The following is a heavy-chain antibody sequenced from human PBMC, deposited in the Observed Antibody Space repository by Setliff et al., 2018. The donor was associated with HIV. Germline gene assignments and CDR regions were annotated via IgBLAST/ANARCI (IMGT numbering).Heavy chain of an antibody. CDR2: IRSKAHGGTI. V-gene: IGHV3-49*03. CDR1: GFNFADYG. J-gene: IGHJ4*02. Sequence: GGSLRLSCTGSGFNFADYGISWFRQAPGKGLEWVSFIRSKAHGGTIEYAASVKGRFTISRDDSKTIAYLQMSGLKTEDTAVYYCTSESIAVSTWGQGTLVTVSS. CDR3: TSESIAVST. D-gene: IGHD3-3*02.